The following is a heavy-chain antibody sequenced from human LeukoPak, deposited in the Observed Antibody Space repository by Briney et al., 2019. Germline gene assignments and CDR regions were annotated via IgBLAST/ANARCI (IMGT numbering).Heavy chain of an antibody. CDR1: GFTFSTCS. D-gene: IGHD3-10*02. J-gene: IGHJ6*04. CDR2: ISSSSSYI. Sequence: GGSLRLSCAASGFTFSTCSMNWVRQAPGKGLEWVSSISSSSSYIYYADSVKGRFTISRDNAKNSLYLQMNSLRAEDTAVYYCAELGITMIGGVWGKGTTVTISS. CDR3: AELGITMIGGV. V-gene: IGHV3-21*01.